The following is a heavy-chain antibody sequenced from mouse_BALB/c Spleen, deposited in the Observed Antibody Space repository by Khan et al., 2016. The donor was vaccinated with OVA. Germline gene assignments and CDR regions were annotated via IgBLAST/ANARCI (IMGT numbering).Heavy chain of an antibody. D-gene: IGHD2-3*01. CDR1: DYTFPAYA. CDR2: ISTYSGNT. V-gene: IGHV1S137*01. Sequence: QVQLQQSGPELVRPGVSVKISCQGSDYTFPAYAVHWMKQSHAKSLEWIGIISTYSGNTNYNQKFKGKATMTVDKSSSTAYMELARLTSEDSAIYYCARPAYDGYYDYWGQGTTLTVSS. CDR3: ARPAYDGYYDY. J-gene: IGHJ2*01.